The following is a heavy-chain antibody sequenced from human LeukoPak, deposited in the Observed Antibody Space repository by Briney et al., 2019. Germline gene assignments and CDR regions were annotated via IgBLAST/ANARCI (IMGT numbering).Heavy chain of an antibody. V-gene: IGHV3-9*01. D-gene: IGHD6-13*01. CDR1: GFTFDDYA. J-gene: IGHJ4*02. Sequence: GGSLRLSCAASGFTFDDYAMHWVRQAPGKGLEWVSGISWNSGSIGYADSVKGRFTISRDNAKNSLYLQMNSLRAEDTAVYYCATGGLYSRGDYWGQGTLVTVSS. CDR2: ISWNSGSI. CDR3: ATGGLYSRGDY.